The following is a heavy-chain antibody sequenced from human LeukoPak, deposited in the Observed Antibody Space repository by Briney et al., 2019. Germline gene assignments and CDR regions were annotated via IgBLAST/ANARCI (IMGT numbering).Heavy chain of an antibody. D-gene: IGHD6-6*01. Sequence: PGGSLRLSCAASGFTFSSYAMSWVRQAPGKGLEWVSTISGSGGSTYYADSVKGQFTISRDNSKNTLYLQMNSLRAEDTAVYYCAKALYSSSSSSTNWGQGTLVTVSS. J-gene: IGHJ4*02. V-gene: IGHV3-23*01. CDR1: GFTFSSYA. CDR3: AKALYSSSSSSTN. CDR2: ISGSGGST.